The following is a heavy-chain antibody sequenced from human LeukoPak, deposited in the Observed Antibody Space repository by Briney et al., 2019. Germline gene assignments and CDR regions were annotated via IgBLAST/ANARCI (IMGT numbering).Heavy chain of an antibody. CDR2: IKSKTDGGTT. J-gene: IGHJ3*02. V-gene: IGHV3-15*01. Sequence: GGSLRLSCAASGFTFSNGWMSWVRQAPGKGLVWVGRIKSKTDGGTTDYAAPVKGRFMISRDDSKNTLFLQMNSLKTEDTAVYYCTTGGYYYGSGAFDIWGQGTMVTVSS. CDR3: TTGGYYYGSGAFDI. D-gene: IGHD3-10*01. CDR1: GFTFSNGW.